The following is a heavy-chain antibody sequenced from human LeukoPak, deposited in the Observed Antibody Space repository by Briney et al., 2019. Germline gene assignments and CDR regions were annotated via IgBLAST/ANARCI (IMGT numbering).Heavy chain of an antibody. V-gene: IGHV1-69*01. CDR3: ARDVGYCSSTSCYTPMFDP. D-gene: IGHD2-2*02. Sequence: ASVKVSCKASGGTFSSYAISWVRQAPGQGLEWMGGIIPIFGTANYAQKFQGRVTITADESTSTAYMELSSLRSEDTAVYYCARDVGYCSSTSCYTPMFDPWGQGTLVTVSS. CDR2: IIPIFGTA. CDR1: GGTFSSYA. J-gene: IGHJ5*02.